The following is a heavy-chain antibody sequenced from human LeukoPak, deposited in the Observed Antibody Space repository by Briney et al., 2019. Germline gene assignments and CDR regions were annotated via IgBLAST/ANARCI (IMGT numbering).Heavy chain of an antibody. D-gene: IGHD4-23*01. Sequence: PGGSLRLSCAASGFTFSSYGMNWVRQAPGKGPEWISYISRSGSTIYYADSVKGRFTISRDNAKNSLYLQMNSLRAEDTAVYYCARARDYGGTTSDFDYWGQGTLVTVSS. J-gene: IGHJ4*02. CDR2: ISRSGSTI. CDR3: ARARDYGGTTSDFDY. V-gene: IGHV3-48*03. CDR1: GFTFSSYG.